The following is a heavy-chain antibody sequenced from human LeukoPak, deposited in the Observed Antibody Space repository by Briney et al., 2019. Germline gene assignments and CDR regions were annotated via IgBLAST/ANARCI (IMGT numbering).Heavy chain of an antibody. CDR1: GDSMNGYY. D-gene: IGHD5-12*01. Sequence: SETLSLTCSVSGDSMNGYYWIWIRQTAGKGLEWNGRLFTGGNAECNPSLKSRVTMSVETSKSQFSLKLTSVTAADTAIYYCARGLRWDSGNDWGPEHWGQGVLVTVSS. J-gene: IGHJ4*02. CDR2: LFTGGNA. CDR3: ARGLRWDSGNDWGPEH. V-gene: IGHV4-4*07.